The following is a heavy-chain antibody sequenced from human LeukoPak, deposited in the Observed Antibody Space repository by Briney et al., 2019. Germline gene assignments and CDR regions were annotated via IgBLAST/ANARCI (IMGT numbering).Heavy chain of an antibody. CDR1: GFTFNTYS. V-gene: IGHV3-21*01. J-gene: IGHJ4*02. D-gene: IGHD6-6*01. Sequence: PGGSLRLSCAASGFTFNTYSMNWVRQARGKGVEGVSSISSHSRDIYYADSVKGRFNIHRENAKNSVHLQMKSLRAEDTAVYYCARDDRDISSFRFDYWGQGILVTVSS. CDR2: ISSHSRDI. CDR3: ARDDRDISSFRFDY.